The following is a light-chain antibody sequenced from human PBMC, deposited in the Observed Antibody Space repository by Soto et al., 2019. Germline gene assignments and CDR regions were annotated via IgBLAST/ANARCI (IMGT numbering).Light chain of an antibody. CDR1: SSDVGAYNY. CDR2: EVS. J-gene: IGLJ2*01. Sequence: QSARTQPASVSGSPGQSITISCTGTSSDVGAYNYVSWYQQHPGKAPKLMIFEVSDRPSGVSNRFSGSKSGNTASLTISGLQAEDEPDYYCSSYTSSNTLVFGGGTKLTVL. CDR3: SSYTSSNTLV. V-gene: IGLV2-14*01.